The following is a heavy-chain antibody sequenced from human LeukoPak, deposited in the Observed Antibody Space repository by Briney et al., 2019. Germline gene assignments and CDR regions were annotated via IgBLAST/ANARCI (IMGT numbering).Heavy chain of an antibody. V-gene: IGHV3-30*18. CDR3: VKGSGSYDYFDH. Sequence: GGSLRLSCVASGFSFNTFAMDWVRQAPGKGLEWVAGISNDGNNQYYVDSVKGRFTISRDNSKNTLYLRLNSLRAEDMAVYYCVKGSGSYDYFDHWGQGAPVTVSS. D-gene: IGHD1-26*01. J-gene: IGHJ4*02. CDR1: GFSFNTFA. CDR2: ISNDGNNQ.